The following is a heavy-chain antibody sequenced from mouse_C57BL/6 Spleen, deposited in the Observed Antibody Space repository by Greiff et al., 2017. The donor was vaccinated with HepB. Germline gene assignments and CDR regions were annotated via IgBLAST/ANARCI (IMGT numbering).Heavy chain of an antibody. Sequence: EVQGVESGGGLVKPGGSLKLSCAASGFTFSDYGMHWVRQAPEKGLEWVAYISSGSSTIYYADTVKGRFTISRNNAKNTLFLQMTSLRSEDTAMYYCAKGTVVFDCWGRGTTLTVSS. CDR2: ISSGSSTI. CDR3: AKGTVVFDC. D-gene: IGHD1-1*01. J-gene: IGHJ2*01. CDR1: GFTFSDYG. V-gene: IGHV5-17*01.